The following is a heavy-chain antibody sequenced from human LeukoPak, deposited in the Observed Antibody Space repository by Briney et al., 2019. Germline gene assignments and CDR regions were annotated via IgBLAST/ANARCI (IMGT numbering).Heavy chain of an antibody. V-gene: IGHV4-59*01. CDR1: GGSISSYY. CDR2: IYYSGST. D-gene: IGHD1-26*01. CDR3: ARDRQVGATDAFDI. J-gene: IGHJ3*02. Sequence: PSETLSLTCTVSGGSISSYYWSWIRQPPGKGPEWIGYIYYSGSTNYNPSLKSRVTISVDTSKNQFSLKLSSVTAADTAVYYCARDRQVGATDAFDIWGQGTMVTVSS.